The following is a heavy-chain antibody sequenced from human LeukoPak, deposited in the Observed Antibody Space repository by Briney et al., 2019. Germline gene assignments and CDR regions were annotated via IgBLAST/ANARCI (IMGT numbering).Heavy chain of an antibody. D-gene: IGHD3-9*01. V-gene: IGHV4-59*01. J-gene: IGHJ6*03. CDR1: GDSISSDY. CDR2: IYYTGST. Sequence: SETLSLTCAVSGDSISSDYWSWVRQPPGKGLEWIGYIYYTGSTNYNPSLKRRVTISVDKSKNQFSLKLSSVTAADTAVYYCARGPPLYYDILTGYQTYYYYMDVWGKGTTVTISS. CDR3: ARGPPLYYDILTGYQTYYYYMDV.